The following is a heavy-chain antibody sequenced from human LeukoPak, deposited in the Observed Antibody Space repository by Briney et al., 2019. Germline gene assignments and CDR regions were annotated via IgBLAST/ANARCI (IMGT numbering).Heavy chain of an antibody. J-gene: IGHJ6*03. CDR3: AGADCSGGSCYSAYYYYMDV. CDR2: ISAYNGNT. Sequence: GASVKVSCKASGYTFTSYGISWVRQAPGQGLEWMGWISAYNGNTNYAQKLQGRVTMTTDTSTSTAYMELRSLRSDDTAVYYCAGADCSGGSCYSAYYYYMDVWGKGTTVTVSS. CDR1: GYTFTSYG. V-gene: IGHV1-18*01. D-gene: IGHD2-15*01.